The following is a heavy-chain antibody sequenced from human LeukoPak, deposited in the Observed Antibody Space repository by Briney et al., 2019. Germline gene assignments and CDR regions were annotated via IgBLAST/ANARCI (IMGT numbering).Heavy chain of an antibody. Sequence: GESLKISCKGSGYIFTNYWIAWVRQMPGKGLEWMGIIYPGDSDARYSPSFQGQVTISADKSISTVYPQWSSLKASDTAIYFCARQKSIAGPNFPFDYWGQGTLVTVSS. CDR1: GYIFTNYW. CDR2: IYPGDSDA. V-gene: IGHV5-51*01. CDR3: ARQKSIAGPNFPFDY. D-gene: IGHD1-26*01. J-gene: IGHJ4*02.